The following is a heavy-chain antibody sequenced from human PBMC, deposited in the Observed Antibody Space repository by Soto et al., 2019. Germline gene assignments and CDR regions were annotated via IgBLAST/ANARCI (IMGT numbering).Heavy chain of an antibody. CDR1: VFTFRSYS. V-gene: IGHV3-21*01. CDR3: ASHSSSYKAYYYGMDV. D-gene: IGHD6-6*01. Sequence: LRRSCEASVFTFRSYSMNWVRQAPGKGLEWVSSISSSSSYIYYADSVKGRFTISRDNAKNSLYLQMNSLRAEDTAVYYCASHSSSYKAYYYGMDVWGQGTTVIVSS. J-gene: IGHJ6*02. CDR2: ISSSSSYI.